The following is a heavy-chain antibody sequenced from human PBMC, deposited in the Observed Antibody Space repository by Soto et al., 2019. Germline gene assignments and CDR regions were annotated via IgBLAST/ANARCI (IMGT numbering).Heavy chain of an antibody. D-gene: IGHD3-3*01. Sequence: SETLSLTCTVSGGSISGSSYYWGWIRPPPGKGLEGIGSIYYSGNTYYNPSLKSRVTISVDTSKNQFSLKLSSVTAADTAVYYCARRGYYDFWSGYYTLSYLDYWGQGTLVTRLL. CDR1: GGSISGSSYY. J-gene: IGHJ4*02. V-gene: IGHV4-39*01. CDR2: IYYSGNT. CDR3: ARRGYYDFWSGYYTLSYLDY.